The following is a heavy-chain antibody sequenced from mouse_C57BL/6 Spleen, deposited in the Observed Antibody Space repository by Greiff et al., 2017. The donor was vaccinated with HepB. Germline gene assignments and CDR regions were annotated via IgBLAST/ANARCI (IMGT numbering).Heavy chain of an antibody. J-gene: IGHJ2*01. V-gene: IGHV5-17*01. CDR2: ISSGSSTI. Sequence: EVQRVESGGGLVKPGGSLKLSCAASGFTFSDYGMHWVRQAPEKGLEWVAYISSGSSTIYYADTVKGRFTISRDNAKNTLFLQMTSLRSEDTAMYYCARADYYYGSHYFDYWGQGTTLTVSS. D-gene: IGHD1-1*01. CDR1: GFTFSDYG. CDR3: ARADYYYGSHYFDY.